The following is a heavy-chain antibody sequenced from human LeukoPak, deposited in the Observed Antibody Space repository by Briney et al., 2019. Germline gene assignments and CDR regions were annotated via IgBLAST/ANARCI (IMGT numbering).Heavy chain of an antibody. D-gene: IGHD4-11*01. CDR3: AREGTTVTTAYFDY. V-gene: IGHV1-69*04. CDR1: GYTFVNNF. Sequence: SVTVSGKTSGYTFVNNFIHWARQAPGQGLEWMGRIIPILGIANYAQKFQGRVTITADKSTSTAYMELSSLRSEDTAVYYCAREGTTVTTAYFDYWGQGTPVTVSS. J-gene: IGHJ4*02. CDR2: IIPILGIA.